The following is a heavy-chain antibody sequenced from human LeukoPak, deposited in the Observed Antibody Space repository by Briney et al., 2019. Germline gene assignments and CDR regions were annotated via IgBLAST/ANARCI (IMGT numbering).Heavy chain of an antibody. CDR1: GGSISSYY. D-gene: IGHD2-2*01. Sequence: PSETLSLTCTVSGGSISSYYWSWIRQPPGKGLEWIGYIYYSGSTNYNPSLKGRVTISVDTSKNQFSLKLSSVTAADTAVYYCARVPCSSTSCYPYYYYMDVWGKGTTVTVSS. CDR3: ARVPCSSTSCYPYYYYMDV. J-gene: IGHJ6*03. CDR2: IYYSGST. V-gene: IGHV4-59*01.